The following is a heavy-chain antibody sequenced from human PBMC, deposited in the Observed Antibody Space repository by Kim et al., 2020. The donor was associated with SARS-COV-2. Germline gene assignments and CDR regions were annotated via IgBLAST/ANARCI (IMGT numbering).Heavy chain of an antibody. CDR1: GFTFSSYA. CDR2: ISGSGGST. CDR3: AKVRARLLGYYYYGMDV. V-gene: IGHV3-23*01. D-gene: IGHD2-8*02. J-gene: IGHJ6*02. Sequence: GGSLRLSCAASGFTFSSYAMSWVRQAPGKGLEWVSAISGSGGSTYYADSVKGRFTISRDNSKNTLYLQMNSLRAEDTAVYYCAKVRARLLGYYYYGMDVWGQGPTVTVSS.